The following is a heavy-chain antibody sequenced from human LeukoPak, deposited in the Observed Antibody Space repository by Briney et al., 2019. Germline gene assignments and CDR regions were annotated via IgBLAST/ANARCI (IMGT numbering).Heavy chain of an antibody. J-gene: IGHJ4*02. CDR2: LNSDGSTT. V-gene: IGHV3-74*01. CDR1: GFTFGDYA. CDR3: ASSGSGWYSFDY. D-gene: IGHD6-19*01. Sequence: GGSLRLSCAASGFTFGDYAMTWVRQAPGKGLEWVSGLNSDGSTTNYADSVKGRFTISRDNAKNTLYLQMNSLRAEDTAVYYCASSGSGWYSFDYWGQGTLVTVSS.